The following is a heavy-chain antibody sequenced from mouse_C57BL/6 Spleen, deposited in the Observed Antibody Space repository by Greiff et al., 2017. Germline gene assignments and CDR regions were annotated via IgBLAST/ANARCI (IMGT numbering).Heavy chain of an antibody. CDR1: GYSFTDYN. CDR3: ARDYYGSSGYYAMDY. D-gene: IGHD1-1*01. J-gene: IGHJ4*01. V-gene: IGHV1-39*01. Sequence: EVHLVESGPELVKPGASVKISCKASGYSFTDYNMNWVKQSNGKSLEWIGVINPNYGTTSYNQKFKGKATLTVDQSSSTSYMQLNSLTSEDSAVYYGARDYYGSSGYYAMDYWGQGTSVTVSS. CDR2: INPNYGTT.